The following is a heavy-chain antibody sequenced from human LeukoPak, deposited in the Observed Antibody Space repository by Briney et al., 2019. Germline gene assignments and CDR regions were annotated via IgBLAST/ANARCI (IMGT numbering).Heavy chain of an antibody. D-gene: IGHD1-26*01. CDR1: GVTFSSYW. CDR3: AKDSLISGYYYYMDV. V-gene: IGHV3-74*01. J-gene: IGHJ6*03. CDR2: INSDGSST. Sequence: GGSLRLSCAASGVTFSSYWMHWVRQAPGKGLVWLSRINSDGSSTSYADSVKGRFTISRDNSKNTLYLQMNSLRAEDTAVYYCAKDSLISGYYYYMDVWGKGTTVTVSS.